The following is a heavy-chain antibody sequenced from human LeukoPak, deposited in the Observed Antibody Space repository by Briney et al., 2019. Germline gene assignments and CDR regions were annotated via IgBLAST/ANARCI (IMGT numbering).Heavy chain of an antibody. CDR2: INPNSGGT. CDR1: GYTFTGYY. Sequence: ASVKVSCKASGYTFTGYYMHWVRQVPGQGLEWMGWINPNSGGTNYAQKFQGRVTMTRDTSISTAYMELSRLRSDDTAVYYCAGDRLPRAGLFGCSGGSCYGTHNWFDPWGQGTLVTVSS. V-gene: IGHV1-2*02. D-gene: IGHD2-15*01. J-gene: IGHJ5*02. CDR3: AGDRLPRAGLFGCSGGSCYGTHNWFDP.